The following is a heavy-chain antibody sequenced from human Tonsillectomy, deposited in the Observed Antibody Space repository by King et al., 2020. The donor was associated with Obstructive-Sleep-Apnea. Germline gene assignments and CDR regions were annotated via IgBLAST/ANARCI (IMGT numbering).Heavy chain of an antibody. CDR3: ANGGLGSRGLDV. V-gene: IGHV3-23*04. Sequence: QLVQSGGGLVQPGGSPRLSCVASGVTFSTYGLTWVRQAPGKRLEWVSSMSTSPRDASTFYADFVKGRFTITRDSSKTTLFLEMKSLRDDDTAVYFCANGGLGSRGLDVWGQGTTVTVSS. D-gene: IGHD7-27*01. CDR2: TSPRDAST. CDR1: GVTFSTYG. J-gene: IGHJ6*02.